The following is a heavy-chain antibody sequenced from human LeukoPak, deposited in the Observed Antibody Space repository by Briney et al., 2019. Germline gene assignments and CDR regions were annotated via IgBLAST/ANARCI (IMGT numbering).Heavy chain of an antibody. J-gene: IGHJ4*02. CDR3: AKADSPNIVGTPLSY. CDR1: GFTFSNYG. V-gene: IGHV3-30*18. Sequence: GGSLRLPCAASGFTFSNYGMHWVRQAPGKGLEWVAVISYDGSNKYYVDSVKGRFTISRDKSKNTLYLQMNNLRPEDTAVYYCAKADSPNIVGTPLSYWGQGTLVTVSS. D-gene: IGHD1-26*01. CDR2: ISYDGSNK.